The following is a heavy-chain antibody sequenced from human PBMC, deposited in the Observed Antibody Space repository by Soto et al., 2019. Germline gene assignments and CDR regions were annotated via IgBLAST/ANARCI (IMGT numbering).Heavy chain of an antibody. CDR2: IYYSGST. D-gene: IGHD3-22*01. V-gene: IGHV4-59*01. CDR1: GGSISSYY. CDR3: ARAEGYYCDGSGYCWFDP. Sequence: GPGPRPTSETLSLTCTVSGGSISSYYWSWIRQPPGKGLEWIGYIYYSGSTNYNPSLKSRVTISVDTSKNQFSLKLSSVTAADTAVYYCARAEGYYCDGSGYCWFDPWGQGTLVTVSS. J-gene: IGHJ5*02.